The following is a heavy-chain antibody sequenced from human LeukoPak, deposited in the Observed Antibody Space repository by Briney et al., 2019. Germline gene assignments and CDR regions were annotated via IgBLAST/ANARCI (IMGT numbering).Heavy chain of an antibody. CDR1: GGSISSSNW. Sequence: PSETLSLTCAVSGGSISSSNWWSWVRQPPGKGLEWIGEIYHSGSTNYNPSLKSRVTISVDTSKNQFSLKLSSVTAADTAVYYCARGVHWGGYVVWFDPWGQGTLVTVSS. V-gene: IGHV4-4*02. CDR2: IYHSGST. J-gene: IGHJ5*02. CDR3: ARGVHWGGYVVWFDP. D-gene: IGHD5-12*01.